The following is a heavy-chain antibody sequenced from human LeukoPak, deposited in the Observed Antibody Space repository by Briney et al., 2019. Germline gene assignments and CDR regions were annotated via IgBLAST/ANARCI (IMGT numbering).Heavy chain of an antibody. V-gene: IGHV3-15*01. D-gene: IGHD3-22*01. CDR1: GFTFSADW. CDR2: IKSKTDGGTT. CDR3: TTFSMIVGGDY. Sequence: GGSLRLSCAASGFTFSADWMSWVRQAPGKGLEWVGRIKSKTDGGTTDYAAPVKGRFTISRDDSKNTLYLQMNSLKTEDTAVYYCTTFSMIVGGDYWGQGTLVTVSS. J-gene: IGHJ4*02.